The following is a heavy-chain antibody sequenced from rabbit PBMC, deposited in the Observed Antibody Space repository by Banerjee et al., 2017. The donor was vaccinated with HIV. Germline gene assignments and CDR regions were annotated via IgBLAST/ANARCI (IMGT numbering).Heavy chain of an antibody. CDR1: GFSFSSSYY. CDR3: ARSVVAGVSL. Sequence: QSLEESGGDLVKPGASLTLTCTASGFSFSSSYYMCWVRQAPGKGLEWIGYIDPVFGSTYYASWAKGRFTISKTSSTTVTLQMTSLTAADTATYFCARSVVAGVSLWGQGTLVTVS. D-gene: IGHD4-1*01. V-gene: IGHV1S40*01. CDR2: IDPVFGST. J-gene: IGHJ4*01.